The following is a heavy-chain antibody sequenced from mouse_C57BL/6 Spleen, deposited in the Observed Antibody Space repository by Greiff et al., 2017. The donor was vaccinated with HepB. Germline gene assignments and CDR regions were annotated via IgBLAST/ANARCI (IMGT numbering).Heavy chain of an antibody. D-gene: IGHD1-1*01. Sequence: EVQLQQSGAELVRPGASVKLSCTASGFNIKDDYMHWVKQRPEQGLEWIGWIDPENGDTEYASKFQGKATITADTSSNTAYLQLSSLTSEDTAVYYCTTRACYGSSSWFAYWGQGTLVTVSA. J-gene: IGHJ3*01. V-gene: IGHV14-4*01. CDR3: TTRACYGSSSWFAY. CDR2: IDPENGDT. CDR1: GFNIKDDY.